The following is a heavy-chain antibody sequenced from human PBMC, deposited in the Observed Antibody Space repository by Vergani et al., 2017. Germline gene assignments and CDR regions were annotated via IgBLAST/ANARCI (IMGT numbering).Heavy chain of an antibody. D-gene: IGHD6-6*01. CDR1: GFTFSSYA. CDR2: ISGSGGST. V-gene: IGHV3-23*01. Sequence: EVQLLESGGGLVQPGGSLRLSCAASGFTFSSYAMSWVRQAPGKGLEWVSAISGSGGSTYYADSVKGRVTISRDNSKNTLYLQMNSLRAEDTAVYYCANAIGRPSSSSVRTQYYYYGMDVWGQGTTVTVSS. CDR3: ANAIGRPSSSSVRTQYYYYGMDV. J-gene: IGHJ6*02.